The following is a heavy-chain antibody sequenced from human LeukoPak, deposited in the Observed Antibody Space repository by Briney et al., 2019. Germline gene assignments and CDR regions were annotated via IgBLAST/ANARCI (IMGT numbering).Heavy chain of an antibody. CDR2: ISSSGSTI. V-gene: IGHV3-11*01. CDR3: ARVRGSGKYYYYYMDV. CDR1: GFTFSDYY. Sequence: GGSLRLSCAASGFTFSDYYMSWIRQAPGKGLEWVSYISSSGSTIYYADSVKGRFTISRDNAKNSLYLQMNSLRAEDTAVYYCARVRGSGKYYYYYMDVWGKGTTVTISS. D-gene: IGHD3-10*01. J-gene: IGHJ6*03.